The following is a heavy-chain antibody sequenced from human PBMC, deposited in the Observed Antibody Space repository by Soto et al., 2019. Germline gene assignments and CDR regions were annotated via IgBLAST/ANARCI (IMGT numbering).Heavy chain of an antibody. CDR1: EFTFSNYA. CDR2: ISDNGGTT. CDR3: AKGDRFLEWLPLTPQTKDYYRDV. D-gene: IGHD3-3*01. J-gene: IGHJ6*03. Sequence: GGSLRLSCAASEFTFSNYAMSWVRQAPGKGLEWVSSISDNGGTTYYADSVKGRFTISRDNSKNTLYLQMNSLRAEDTAVYYCAKGDRFLEWLPLTPQTKDYYRDVWGKGPRVTVSS. V-gene: IGHV3-23*01.